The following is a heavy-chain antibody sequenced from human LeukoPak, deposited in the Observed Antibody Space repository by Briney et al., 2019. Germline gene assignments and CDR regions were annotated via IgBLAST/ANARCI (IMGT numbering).Heavy chain of an antibody. D-gene: IGHD4-17*01. V-gene: IGHV3-49*04. CDR2: ITSKVYGGTT. CDR1: GFTFGGYA. J-gene: IGHJ4*02. Sequence: SLRLSCTASGFTFGGYAMSWVRQAPGKGLEWVGFITSKVYGGTTEYGASVKGRFSISRDDSKSIAYLQMNSLKTEDTAVYYCTRGPFSIYADYGLDYWGQGTLVTVSS. CDR3: TRGPFSIYADYGLDY.